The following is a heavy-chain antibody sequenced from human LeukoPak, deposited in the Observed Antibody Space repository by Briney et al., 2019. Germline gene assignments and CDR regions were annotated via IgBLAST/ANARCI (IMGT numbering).Heavy chain of an antibody. CDR2: IYSSGST. J-gene: IGHJ6*03. CDR3: ARVAGYCSSTSCYHYYYYYMDV. CDR1: GGSISSYY. D-gene: IGHD2-2*01. Sequence: SETLSLTCSVSGGSISSYYWSWIRQPPGKGLEWIGYIYSSGSTNYNPSLKSRVTISVDTSKNQFSLKLSSVTAADTAVYYCARVAGYCSSTSCYHYYYYYMDVWGKGTTVTVSS. V-gene: IGHV4-59*01.